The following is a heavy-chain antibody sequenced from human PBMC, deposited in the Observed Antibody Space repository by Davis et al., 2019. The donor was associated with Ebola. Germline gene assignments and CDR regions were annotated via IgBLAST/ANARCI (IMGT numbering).Heavy chain of an antibody. CDR3: ARGGYYDSGGFKSRRKYYYGMDV. CDR1: GFTFSSYS. D-gene: IGHD3-22*01. J-gene: IGHJ6*02. Sequence: GGSLRLSCAASGFTFSSYSMNWVRQAPGRGLEWVSYISSSSSTTNYADSVKGRFTVSRDNAKNTLYLQMNSLRAEDTAVYYCARGGYYDSGGFKSRRKYYYGMDVWGQGTTVTVSS. CDR2: ISSSSSTT. V-gene: IGHV3-48*04.